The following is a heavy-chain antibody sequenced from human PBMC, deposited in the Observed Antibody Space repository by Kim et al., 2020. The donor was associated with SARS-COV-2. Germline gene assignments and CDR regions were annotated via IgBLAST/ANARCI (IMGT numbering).Heavy chain of an antibody. Sequence: SETLSLTCTVSGGSISSSSYYWGWIRQPPGKGLEWIGSIYYSGSTYYNPSLKSRVTISVDTSKNQFSLKLSSVTAADTAVYYCARDRGGGLYYYDSSGYYYGMDVWGQGTTVTVSS. D-gene: IGHD3-22*01. V-gene: IGHV4-39*07. CDR1: GGSISSSSYY. CDR2: IYYSGST. CDR3: ARDRGGGLYYYDSSGYYYGMDV. J-gene: IGHJ6*02.